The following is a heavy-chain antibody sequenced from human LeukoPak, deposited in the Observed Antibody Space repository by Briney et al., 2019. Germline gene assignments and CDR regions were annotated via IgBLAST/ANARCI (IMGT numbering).Heavy chain of an antibody. CDR1: GFTFSSYS. CDR3: ARDFVRFGESPYYFDY. V-gene: IGHV3-21*01. D-gene: IGHD3-10*01. CDR2: ISSSSSYI. Sequence: PGGSLRLSRAASGFTFSSYSMNWVRQAPGKGLEWVSSISSSSSYIYYADSVKGRFTISRDNAKNSLYLQMNSLRAEDTAVYYCARDFVRFGESPYYFDYWGQGTLVTVSS. J-gene: IGHJ4*02.